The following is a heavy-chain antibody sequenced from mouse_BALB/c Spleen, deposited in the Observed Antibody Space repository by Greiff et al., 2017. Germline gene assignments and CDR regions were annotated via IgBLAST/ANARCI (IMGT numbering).Heavy chain of an antibody. J-gene: IGHJ3*01. Sequence: EVMLVESGGGLVQPGGSRKLSCAASGFTFSSFGMHWVRQAPEKGLEWVAYISSGSSTIYYADTVKGRFTISRDNPKNTLFLQMTSLRSEDTAMYYCAREGDYYGSSYRFAYWGQGTLVTVSA. D-gene: IGHD1-1*01. CDR3: AREGDYYGSSYRFAY. CDR1: GFTFSSFG. V-gene: IGHV5-17*02. CDR2: ISSGSSTI.